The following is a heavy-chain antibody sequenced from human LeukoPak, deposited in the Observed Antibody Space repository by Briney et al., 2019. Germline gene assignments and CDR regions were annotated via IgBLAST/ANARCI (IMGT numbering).Heavy chain of an antibody. CDR3: VGIKEWTHFDY. Sequence: PSETLSLTCGVSGESLEGHYWSWIRQPPGKGLEWIGEISHGGSIDFKPSLKSRVTISIDTSKKQFSPKVRSVTAADTAVYYCVGIKEWTHFDYWGQGILVSVST. J-gene: IGHJ4*02. D-gene: IGHD3/OR15-3a*01. V-gene: IGHV4-34*01. CDR2: ISHGGSI. CDR1: GESLEGHY.